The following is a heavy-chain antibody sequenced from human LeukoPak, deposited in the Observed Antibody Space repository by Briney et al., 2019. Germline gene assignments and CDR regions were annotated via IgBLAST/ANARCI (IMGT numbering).Heavy chain of an antibody. D-gene: IGHD3-3*01. V-gene: IGHV5-10-1*01. Sequence: GGSLRLSCKGSGYTFTSYWISWVRQMPGKGLEWMGKVDPSDSYTSYSPSFQGHVTISADQSIRAAFLQWSSLKASDPAMYYCARHSHYDFWSGYLDYWGQGTLVTVSS. CDR1: GYTFTSYW. J-gene: IGHJ4*02. CDR3: ARHSHYDFWSGYLDY. CDR2: VDPSDSYT.